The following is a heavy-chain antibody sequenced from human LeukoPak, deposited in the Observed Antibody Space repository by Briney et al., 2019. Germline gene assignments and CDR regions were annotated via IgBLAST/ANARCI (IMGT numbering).Heavy chain of an antibody. Sequence: GRSLRLSCAASGFTFSSYGMHWVRQAPGKGLEWVAFIRYDGSNKYYADSVKGRFTISRDNSKNTLYLQMNSLRAEDTAVYYCAKDISPYAGLSYFDYWGQGTLVTVSS. D-gene: IGHD4-23*01. CDR3: AKDISPYAGLSYFDY. J-gene: IGHJ4*02. CDR1: GFTFSSYG. V-gene: IGHV3-30*02. CDR2: IRYDGSNK.